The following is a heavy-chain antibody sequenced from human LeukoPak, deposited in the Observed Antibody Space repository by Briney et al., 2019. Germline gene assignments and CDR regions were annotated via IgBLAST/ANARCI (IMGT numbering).Heavy chain of an antibody. CDR1: GFSLSTSGVG. Sequence: SGPTLVKPTQTLTLTCTFSGFSLSTSGVGVGWIRQPPGKALEWLALIYWNDDKRYSPSLKSRLTITKDTSKNQVVLTMTNMDPVDTATYYCARCRVSEWFDPWGQGTLVTVSS. D-gene: IGHD6-6*01. J-gene: IGHJ5*02. V-gene: IGHV2-5*01. CDR2: IYWNDDK. CDR3: ARCRVSEWFDP.